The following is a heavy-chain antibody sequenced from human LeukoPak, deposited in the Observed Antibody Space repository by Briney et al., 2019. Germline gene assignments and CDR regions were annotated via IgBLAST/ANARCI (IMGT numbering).Heavy chain of an antibody. CDR1: GYSFTNYW. D-gene: IGHD6-13*01. CDR2: INPSDSYT. CDR3: ARHRGSSWDHDAFDI. Sequence: GESLKISCKGSGYSFTNYWISWVRQMPGKGLEWMGRINPSDSYTNYNPSFQGHVTFSVDKSIATAYLQWTALKASDTAMYYCARHRGSSWDHDAFDIWGQGTMVTVSS. V-gene: IGHV5-10-1*01. J-gene: IGHJ3*02.